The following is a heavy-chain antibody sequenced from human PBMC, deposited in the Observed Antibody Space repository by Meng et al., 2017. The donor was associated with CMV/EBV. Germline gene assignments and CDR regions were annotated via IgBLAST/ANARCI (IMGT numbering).Heavy chain of an antibody. CDR2: IYYSGST. CDR3: ARLLLAGDAFDI. J-gene: IGHJ3*02. CDR1: GGSISSSSYY. Sequence: LRLSCTVSGGSISSSSYYWGWIRQPPGKGLEWIGSIYYSGSTYYNPSLKSRVTISVDTSKNQFSLKLSSVTAADTAVYYCARLLLAGDAFDIWGQGTMVTVSS. V-gene: IGHV4-39*07. D-gene: IGHD3-3*02.